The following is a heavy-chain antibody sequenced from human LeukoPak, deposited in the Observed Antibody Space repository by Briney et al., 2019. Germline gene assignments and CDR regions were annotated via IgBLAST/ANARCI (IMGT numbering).Heavy chain of an antibody. D-gene: IGHD6-13*01. CDR2: IYTSGST. V-gene: IGHV4-4*07. Sequence: PAETLSLTCTVSGGSISSYYWSWIRQPAGKVLEWIGRIYTSGSTNYNPSLRSRVTMSVDTSKNQFSLKLSSVTAADTAVYYCARDGCSSSWRNYYYYYYMDVWGKGTTVTVSS. CDR1: GGSISSYY. CDR3: ARDGCSSSWRNYYYYYYMDV. J-gene: IGHJ6*03.